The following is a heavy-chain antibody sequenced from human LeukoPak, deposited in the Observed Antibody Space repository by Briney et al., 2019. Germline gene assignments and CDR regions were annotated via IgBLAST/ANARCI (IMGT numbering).Heavy chain of an antibody. CDR2: ISYSGSP. Sequence: SETLSLTCTVSGGSISSNSYYWVWIRQPPGKGLEWIGSISYSGSPYYNPSLTSRITISADTSKNQFSLKLNSVTAADTAVYYCARESGAFASGYYYYGMDVWGQGTTVTVSS. CDR3: ARESGAFASGYYYYGMDV. J-gene: IGHJ6*02. D-gene: IGHD3-3*01. V-gene: IGHV4-39*02. CDR1: GGSISSNSYY.